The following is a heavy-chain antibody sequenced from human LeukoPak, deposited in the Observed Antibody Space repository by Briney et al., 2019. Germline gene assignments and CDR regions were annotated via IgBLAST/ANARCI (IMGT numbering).Heavy chain of an antibody. D-gene: IGHD4-17*01. CDR3: ASKSSDHGELRFDY. CDR2: IYYTGTT. CDR1: GDSTNTYF. J-gene: IGHJ4*02. V-gene: IGHV4-59*01. Sequence: SETLSLTCTMSGDSTNTYFWSWIRQPRGKGLEWIGYIYYTGTTNYNPSLKSRVTISVDTSKNQFSLRLSSVTAADTAVYYCASKSSDHGELRFDYWGQGTLVTVSS.